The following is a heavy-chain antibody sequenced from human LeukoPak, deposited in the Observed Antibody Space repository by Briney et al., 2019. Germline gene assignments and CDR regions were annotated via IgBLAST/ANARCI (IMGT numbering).Heavy chain of an antibody. V-gene: IGHV3-30-3*01. CDR2: ISYDGSNK. Sequence: GGSLRLSCAASGFTFSSYAMCWVRQAPGKGLERVALISYDGSNKYYADSVKGRFTISRDNSKNTLYLQMNSLRAEDTAVYYCARAPRPDYYDSSGYSDYWGQGTLVTVSS. J-gene: IGHJ4*02. D-gene: IGHD3-22*01. CDR1: GFTFSSYA. CDR3: ARAPRPDYYDSSGYSDY.